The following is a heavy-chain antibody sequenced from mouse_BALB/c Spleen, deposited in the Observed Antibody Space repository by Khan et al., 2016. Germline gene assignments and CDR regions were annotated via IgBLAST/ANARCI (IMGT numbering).Heavy chain of an antibody. CDR3: ACSDY. V-gene: IGHV1-9*01. J-gene: IGHJ2*01. Sequence: QVRLQQSGAELMKPGASVKISCKATGYTFSSYWIEWIKQRPGHGLEWIGEIFPRNGSTVYNEKFKDKATFTADTSSNTAYMQLSSLTSEDSAVYYCACSDYCGQGTTLTASS. CDR2: IFPRNGST. CDR1: GYTFSSYW.